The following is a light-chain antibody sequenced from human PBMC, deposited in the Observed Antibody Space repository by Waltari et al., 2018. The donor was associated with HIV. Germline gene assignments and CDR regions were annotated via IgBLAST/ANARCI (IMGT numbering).Light chain of an antibody. J-gene: IGLJ3*02. V-gene: IGLV3-21*04. CDR3: QVWDSSNEHVV. Sequence: SYVLTQPPSVSVAPGPAATISCWAWNIGGQTDHWFKQQPGQAPVLVTRYNSDRPSGIPDRISGSNSGHTATLTITSVEAGDEATYYCQVWDSSNEHVVFGGGTELTVL. CDR1: NIGGQT. CDR2: YNS.